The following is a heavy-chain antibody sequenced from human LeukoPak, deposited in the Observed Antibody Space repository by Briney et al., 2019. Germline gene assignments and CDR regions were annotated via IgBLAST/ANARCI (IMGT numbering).Heavy chain of an antibody. D-gene: IGHD3-10*01. J-gene: IGHJ3*02. CDR1: GGSISSGGYY. Sequence: SETLSLTCTVSGGSISSGGYYWSWIRQHPGKGLEWIGYMYNSGSTYYNPSLKSRVTISVHTSKNQFSLKLSSVTAADTAVYYCARDPPRVVRGVIRVDAFDIWGQGTMVTVSS. V-gene: IGHV4-31*03. CDR3: ARDPPRVVRGVIRVDAFDI. CDR2: MYNSGST.